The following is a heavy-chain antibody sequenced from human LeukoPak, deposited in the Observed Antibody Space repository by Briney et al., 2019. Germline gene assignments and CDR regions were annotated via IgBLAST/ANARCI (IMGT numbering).Heavy chain of an antibody. V-gene: IGHV3-21*01. J-gene: IGHJ5*02. D-gene: IGHD6-13*01. Sequence: AGGSLRLSCAASGFTFSSYSMNWVRQAPGKGLKWVSSISSSSSYIYYADSVKGRFTISRDNAKNSLYLQMNSLRAEDTAVYYCARDRSSSWYGWFDPWGQGTLVTVSS. CDR2: ISSSSSYI. CDR3: ARDRSSSWYGWFDP. CDR1: GFTFSSYS.